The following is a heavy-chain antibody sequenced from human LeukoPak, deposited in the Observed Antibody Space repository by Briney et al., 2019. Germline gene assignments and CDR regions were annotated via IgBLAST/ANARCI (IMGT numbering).Heavy chain of an antibody. CDR1: GFTFRSHW. J-gene: IGHJ3*02. D-gene: IGHD5-24*01. CDR2: IKPDGIDK. Sequence: GGSLRLSCVVSGFTFRSHWVNWVRQSPGKGLEWVANIKPDGIDKYYVDSARGRFTVSRDNAKNSAFLQMNSLRAEDTAIYYCATISAQTFDIWGQGTLVSVSS. V-gene: IGHV3-7*01. CDR3: ATISAQTFDI.